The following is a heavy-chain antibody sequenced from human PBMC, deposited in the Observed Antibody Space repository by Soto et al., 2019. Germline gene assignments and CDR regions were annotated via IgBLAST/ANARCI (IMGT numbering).Heavy chain of an antibody. CDR1: GFTFSDYW. J-gene: IGHJ4*02. V-gene: IGHV3-74*01. CDR2: IRRGGSTT. D-gene: IGHD3-10*01. Sequence: PGGSLRLSCAASGFTFSDYWMHWVRQAPGKGLEWVSGIRRGGSTTNYADSVKGRFTISRDNAKNTLYLQMNSLRAEDTAVYYCAKDCRSLIMCGWRAPNYFDYCGQGALVTVSS. CDR3: AKDCRSLIMCGWRAPNYFDY.